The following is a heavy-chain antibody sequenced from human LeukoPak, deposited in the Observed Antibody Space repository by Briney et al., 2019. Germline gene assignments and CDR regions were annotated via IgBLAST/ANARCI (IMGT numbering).Heavy chain of an antibody. J-gene: IGHJ3*02. CDR1: GYTFTGYY. CDR2: ISAYNGNT. Sequence: GASVKVSCKASGYTFTGYYMHWVRQAPGQGLEWMGWISAYNGNTNYAQKLQGRVTMTTDTSTSTAYMELRSLRSDDTAVYYCARGLVRGVIITNDAFDIWGQGTMVTVSS. V-gene: IGHV1-18*04. D-gene: IGHD3-10*01. CDR3: ARGLVRGVIITNDAFDI.